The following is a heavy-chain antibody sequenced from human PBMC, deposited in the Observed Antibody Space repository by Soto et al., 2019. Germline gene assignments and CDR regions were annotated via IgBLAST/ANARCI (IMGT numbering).Heavy chain of an antibody. V-gene: IGHV3-30*03. CDR3: ASEGARRGTPRGILGY. CDR1: GFTFSSYG. D-gene: IGHD1-26*01. J-gene: IGHJ4*02. Sequence: SLRLSCAASGFTFSSYGMHLVRQAPGKGLEWVAVISYDGSNKYYADSVKGRFTISRDNSKNTLYLQMNSLRAEDTAVYYCASEGARRGTPRGILGYWGQGTLVTVSS. CDR2: ISYDGSNK.